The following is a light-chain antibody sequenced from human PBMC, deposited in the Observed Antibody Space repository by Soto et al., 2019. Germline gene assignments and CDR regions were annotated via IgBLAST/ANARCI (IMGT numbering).Light chain of an antibody. CDR1: QSISDL. CDR2: KAS. J-gene: IGKJ1*01. Sequence: DIQMTQSPSTLSASVGDRVTITCRASQSISDLLAWCQQKPGKAPKLLIYKASNLKSGVTSRFSGSGSGTEYTLTISGLQPDDFATYYCQQYNGYWTFGQGTKVAIK. V-gene: IGKV1-5*03. CDR3: QQYNGYWT.